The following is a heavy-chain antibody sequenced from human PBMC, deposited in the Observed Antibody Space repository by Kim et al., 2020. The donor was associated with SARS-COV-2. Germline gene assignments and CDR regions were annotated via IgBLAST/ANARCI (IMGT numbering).Heavy chain of an antibody. V-gene: IGHV4-39*06. D-gene: IGHD6-19*01. CDR3: ARASSLAGEYYFDY. J-gene: IGHJ4*02. Sequence: NASLKSRVTISLDTSKKQFALHLSSVTAADTAVYYCARASSLAGEYYFDYWGQGTLVTVS.